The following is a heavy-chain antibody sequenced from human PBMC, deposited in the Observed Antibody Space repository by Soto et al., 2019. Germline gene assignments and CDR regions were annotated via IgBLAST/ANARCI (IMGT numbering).Heavy chain of an antibody. CDR3: ARVPYYDLIWNYYYMDV. J-gene: IGHJ6*03. Sequence: QVQLQESGPGLVKPSETLSLSCSVSGGSISGHYWSWVRQPPGKGLEWIGYMYYSGSTNYNPSLKSLVTISVDTSKNHFSLRLTSVTAADTAVYYCARVPYYDLIWNYYYMDVWGKGTTVTVSS. CDR1: GGSISGHY. V-gene: IGHV4-59*08. D-gene: IGHD3-16*01. CDR2: MYYSGST.